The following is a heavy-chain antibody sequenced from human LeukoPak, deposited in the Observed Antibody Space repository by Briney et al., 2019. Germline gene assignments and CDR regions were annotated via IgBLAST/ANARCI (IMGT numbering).Heavy chain of an antibody. D-gene: IGHD3-10*01. CDR2: ISHSGST. CDR3: AREGVHPPQPENS. J-gene: IGHJ5*01. V-gene: IGHV4-30-2*01. Sequence: SETLSLTCAVSGDSISSGDYSWSWIRQPPGKGLEWIGYISHSGSTYYSPSLKSRVTISVDTSKNQFSLKLSSVTAADTAVYYCAREGVHPPQPENSW. CDR1: GDSISSGDYS.